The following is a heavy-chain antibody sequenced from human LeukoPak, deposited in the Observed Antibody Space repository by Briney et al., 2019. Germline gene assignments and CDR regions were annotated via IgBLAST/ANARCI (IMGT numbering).Heavy chain of an antibody. CDR2: IYHSGST. V-gene: IGHV4-4*02. CDR3: ARHAPRIAAPFDY. CDR1: GGSISSSNW. Sequence: PSETLSLTCAVSGGSISSSNWWSWVRQPPGKGLEWIGEIYHSGSTNYNPSLKSRVTLSVDKSKNQFSLKLSSVTAADTAVYYCARHAPRIAAPFDYWGQGTLVTVSS. J-gene: IGHJ4*02. D-gene: IGHD6-25*01.